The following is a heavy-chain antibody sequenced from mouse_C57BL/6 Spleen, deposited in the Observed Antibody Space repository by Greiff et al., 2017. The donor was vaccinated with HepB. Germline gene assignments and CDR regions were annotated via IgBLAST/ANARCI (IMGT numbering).Heavy chain of an antibody. Sequence: QVQLQQPGAELVMPGASVKLSCKASGYTFTSYWMHWVKQRPGQGLEWIGEIDPSDSYTNYNQKFKGKSTLTVAQSSSTAYMQLSSLTSEDSAVYYCARKGFYDGYLFAYWGQGTLVTVSA. CDR2: IDPSDSYT. CDR1: GYTFTSYW. CDR3: ARKGFYDGYLFAY. J-gene: IGHJ3*01. D-gene: IGHD2-3*01. V-gene: IGHV1-69*01.